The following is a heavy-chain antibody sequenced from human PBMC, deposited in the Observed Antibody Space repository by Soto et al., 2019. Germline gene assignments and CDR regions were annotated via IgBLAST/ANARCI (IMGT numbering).Heavy chain of an antibody. V-gene: IGHV3-48*01. Sequence: GGSLRLSCVASGFAFSNYSMNWVRQAPGKGLEWVSYIRSSGSPTYYAGSVKGRFTISRDNAKKSLYLQMNSLRAEDTAVYYWAKMTSSISPGRGGQGTLVTVSS. D-gene: IGHD2-2*01. CDR3: AKMTSSISPGR. CDR1: GFAFSNYS. CDR2: IRSSGSPT. J-gene: IGHJ4*02.